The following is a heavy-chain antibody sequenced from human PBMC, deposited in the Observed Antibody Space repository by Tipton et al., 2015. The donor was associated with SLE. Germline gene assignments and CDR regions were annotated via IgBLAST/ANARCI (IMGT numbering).Heavy chain of an antibody. Sequence: TLSLTCTVSGYSISIGYHWGWIRQSPGKGLEWIGSTYHSGTTYYNPSLKSRVTISVDTSKNQFSLKLRSVTAADTAVYYCARDDSSAVAPWGQGTLVTVSS. D-gene: IGHD3-22*01. V-gene: IGHV4-38-2*02. J-gene: IGHJ5*02. CDR2: TYHSGTT. CDR1: GYSISIGYH. CDR3: ARDDSSAVAP.